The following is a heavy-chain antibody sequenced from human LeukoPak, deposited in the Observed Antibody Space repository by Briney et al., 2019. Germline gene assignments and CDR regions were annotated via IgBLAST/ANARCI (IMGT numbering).Heavy chain of an antibody. V-gene: IGHV4-34*01. CDR2: VYHTGTT. CDR1: GGSFSGYY. CDR3: ARGYGALGLWAFDI. D-gene: IGHD4-17*01. J-gene: IGHJ3*02. Sequence: SDTPSLTCAVYGGSFSGYYWSWIRQPPGKGLEWIGEVYHTGTTNYNPSLKSRVTISLGTSKNQFSLKLSSVNAADTAVYYCARGYGALGLWAFDIWGEGTLVTISS.